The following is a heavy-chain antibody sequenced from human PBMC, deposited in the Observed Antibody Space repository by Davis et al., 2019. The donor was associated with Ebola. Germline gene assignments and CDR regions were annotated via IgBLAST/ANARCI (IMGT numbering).Heavy chain of an antibody. CDR2: IYYSGST. Sequence: SETLSLTCTVSGGSISSSSYYWGWIRQPPGKGLEWIGSIYYSGSTYYNPSLKSRVTISVDTSKNQFSLKLSSVTAADTAVYYCARGMGFGGVIVIGAFDIWGQGTMVTVSS. CDR3: ARGMGFGGVIVIGAFDI. D-gene: IGHD3-16*02. CDR1: GGSISSSSYY. V-gene: IGHV4-39*07. J-gene: IGHJ3*02.